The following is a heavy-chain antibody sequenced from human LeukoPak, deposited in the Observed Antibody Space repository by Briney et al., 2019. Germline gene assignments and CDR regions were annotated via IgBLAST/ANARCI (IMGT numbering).Heavy chain of an antibody. V-gene: IGHV1-46*01. CDR3: ARALSGYCSGGSCYGIDDY. CDR1: GYTFTSYY. J-gene: IGHJ4*02. D-gene: IGHD2-15*01. CDR2: INPSGGST. Sequence: VASVKVSCKASGYTFTSYYMHWARQAPGQGLEWMGIINPSGGSTSYAQKFQGRVTMTRDTSTSTVYMELSSLRSEDTAVYYCARALSGYCSGGSCYGIDDYWGQGTLVTVSS.